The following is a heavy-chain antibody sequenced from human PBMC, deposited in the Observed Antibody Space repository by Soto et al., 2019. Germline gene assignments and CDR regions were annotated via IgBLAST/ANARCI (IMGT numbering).Heavy chain of an antibody. D-gene: IGHD1-26*01. Sequence: GASVKVSCKASGYSFTSLDITWVRQTAGQGLEWMGWMDPSTGRTGYAQKFQGRVTMTRDTSINTAYMELTTLTSDDTAFYYCARGVSAGVDHWGQGTLVTVSS. CDR3: ARGVSAGVDH. CDR2: MDPSTGRT. J-gene: IGHJ4*02. CDR1: GYSFTSLD. V-gene: IGHV1-8*01.